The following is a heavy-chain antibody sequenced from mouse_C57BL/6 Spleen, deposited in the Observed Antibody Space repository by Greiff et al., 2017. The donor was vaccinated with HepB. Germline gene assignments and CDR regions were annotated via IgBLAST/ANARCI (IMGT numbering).Heavy chain of an antibody. CDR1: GYSITSGYY. Sequence: EVKVEESGPGLVKPSQSLSLTCSVTGYSITSGYYWNWIRQFPGNKLEWMGYISYDGSNNYNPSLKNRISITRDTSKNQFFLKLNSLTTEDTATYYCAREGDGYPAWFAYWGQGTLVTVSA. D-gene: IGHD2-3*01. CDR2: ISYDGSN. V-gene: IGHV3-6*01. CDR3: AREGDGYPAWFAY. J-gene: IGHJ3*01.